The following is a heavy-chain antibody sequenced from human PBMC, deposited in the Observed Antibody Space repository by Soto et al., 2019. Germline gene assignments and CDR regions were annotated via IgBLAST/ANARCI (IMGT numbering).Heavy chain of an antibody. CDR3: ASPKIAFYNWFDP. D-gene: IGHD3-3*02. Sequence: SETLSLTCTVSCCSISSYYWSWIRQPPGKGLEWIGYIYYSGSTNYNPSLKSRVTISVDTSKNQFSLKLSSVTAADTAVYYCASPKIAFYNWFDPWGQGTLVTVS. CDR2: IYYSGST. J-gene: IGHJ5*02. V-gene: IGHV4-59*08. CDR1: CCSISSYY.